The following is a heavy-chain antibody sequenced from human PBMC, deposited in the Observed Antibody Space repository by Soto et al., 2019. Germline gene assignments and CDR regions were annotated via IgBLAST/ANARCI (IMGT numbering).Heavy chain of an antibody. Sequence: QVQLVQSGAEVKKPGASVKVSCKASGYTFTSYGITWERQAPGQGLEWMGWISTYNGNTNNEQKLQGRVNMTTDTSTRTSYVELRSLTADDTAVYSFARSLGYSSADRFDPWTQGPLVNVSS. CDR3: ARSLGYSSADRFDP. CDR2: ISTYNGNT. J-gene: IGHJ5*02. D-gene: IGHD6-19*01. CDR1: GYTFTSYG. V-gene: IGHV1-18*01.